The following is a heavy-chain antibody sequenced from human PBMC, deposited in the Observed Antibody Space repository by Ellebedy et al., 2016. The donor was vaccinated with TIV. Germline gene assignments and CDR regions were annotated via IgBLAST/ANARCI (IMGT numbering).Heavy chain of an antibody. D-gene: IGHD3-22*01. J-gene: IGHJ4*02. V-gene: IGHV5-51*01. CDR2: IFPTDSDT. CDR1: GYSFTRYW. CDR3: VRPTTDSSCYYSPIDS. Sequence: GESLKISCKASGYSFTRYWIGWVRQMPGKGLEWMGIIFPTDSDTRYSPSFQGQVTISAGRSINTAYLQWSSLKASDTAIYYCVRPTTDSSCYYSPIDSWGQGTLVTVSS.